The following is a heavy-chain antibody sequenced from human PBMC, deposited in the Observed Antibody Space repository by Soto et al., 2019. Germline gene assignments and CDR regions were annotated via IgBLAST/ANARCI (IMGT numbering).Heavy chain of an antibody. CDR3: ARDLGSGSRTINKNYYYYGMDV. J-gene: IGHJ6*02. V-gene: IGHV3-33*01. CDR2: IWHDGSNK. D-gene: IGHD3-10*01. Sequence: QVQLVESGGGVVQPGRSLRLSCAASGFTFSSYGMHWVRQAPGKGLEWVAVIWHDGSNKYYADSVKGRFTISRDNSKNTLYLQMNSLRAEDTAVYYCARDLGSGSRTINKNYYYYGMDVWGQGTTVTVSS. CDR1: GFTFSSYG.